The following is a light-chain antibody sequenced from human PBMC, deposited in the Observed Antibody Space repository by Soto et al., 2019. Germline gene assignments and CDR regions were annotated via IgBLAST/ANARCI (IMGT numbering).Light chain of an antibody. CDR2: GVS. J-gene: IGKJ1*01. V-gene: IGKV3-20*01. CDR1: QSVSSTL. CDR3: QHYGDSSWT. Sequence: ELVLTQSPVALSLSSGERAILSCRASQSVSSTLLTWYQQKPGQAPRLLIYGVSSRATGIPDRFSGSGSGTDFTLTISRVEPEDFAVYFCQHYGDSSWTFGQGSRVEIK.